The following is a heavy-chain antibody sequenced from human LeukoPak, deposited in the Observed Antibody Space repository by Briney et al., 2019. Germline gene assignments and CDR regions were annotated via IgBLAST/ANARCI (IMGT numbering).Heavy chain of an antibody. CDR1: GFTFSSYE. D-gene: IGHD5-24*01. CDR2: ISSSGSTI. CDR3: AREIQLYGMDV. V-gene: IGHV3-48*03. J-gene: IGHJ6*02. Sequence: GWSLRLSCAASGFTFSSYEMNWLRQAPGKEREGVSYISSSGSTIYYADSVKGRFTISRDNAKNSLYLQMNSLRAEDTAVYYCAREIQLYGMDVWGQGTTVTVSS.